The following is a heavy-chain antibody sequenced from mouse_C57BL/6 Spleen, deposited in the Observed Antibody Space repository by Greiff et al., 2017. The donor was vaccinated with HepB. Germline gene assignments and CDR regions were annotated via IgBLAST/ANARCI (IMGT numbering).Heavy chain of an antibody. CDR1: GYAFSSSW. J-gene: IGHJ4*01. V-gene: IGHV1-82*01. CDR2: IYPGDGDT. CDR3: ARDYYGNLNYAMDY. Sequence: QVQLKESGPELVKPGASVKISCKASGYAFSSSWMNWVKQRPGKGLEWIGRIYPGDGDTNYNGKFKGKATLTADKSSSTAYMQLSSLTSEDSAVYFCARDYYGNLNYAMDYWGQGTSVTVSS. D-gene: IGHD2-1*01.